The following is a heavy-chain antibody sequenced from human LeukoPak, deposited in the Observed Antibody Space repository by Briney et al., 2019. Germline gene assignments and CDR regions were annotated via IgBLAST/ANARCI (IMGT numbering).Heavy chain of an antibody. CDR2: IYHSGST. D-gene: IGHD3-22*01. CDR1: GGSISSSNW. V-gene: IGHV4-4*02. CDR3: ARDITYYYDSSGEGAFDI. Sequence: PSETLSLTCAVSGGSISSSNWWSWVRPPPGKGLEWIGEIYHSGSTNYNPSLKSRVTISVDKSKNQFSLKLSSVTAADTAVYYCARDITYYYDSSGEGAFDIWGQGTMVTVSS. J-gene: IGHJ3*02.